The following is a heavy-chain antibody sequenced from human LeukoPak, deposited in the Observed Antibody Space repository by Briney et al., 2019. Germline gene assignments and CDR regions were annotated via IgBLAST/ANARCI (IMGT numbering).Heavy chain of an antibody. V-gene: IGHV3-33*08. J-gene: IGHJ6*02. D-gene: IGHD3-3*01. Sequence: GGSLRLSCAASGFTFSTYGIHWVRQAPGKGLEWVAVIWYDGINKYYADSVKGRFTISRDTSKNTVYLQMNSLRAEDTAMYYCARAQKFDFWSGYRTYYYYGMDVWGQGTTVTVSS. CDR2: IWYDGINK. CDR1: GFTFSTYG. CDR3: ARAQKFDFWSGYRTYYYYGMDV.